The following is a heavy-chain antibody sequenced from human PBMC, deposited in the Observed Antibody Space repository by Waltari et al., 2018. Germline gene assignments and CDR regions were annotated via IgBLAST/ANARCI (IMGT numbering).Heavy chain of an antibody. D-gene: IGHD3-3*01. Sequence: QVQLQESGPGLVKPSETLSLTCTVSGGAIRSYYWSWIRQPPGQGLEGIGYIYYSGGTNYNPSLKSRVTISVDTSKNQFALKLSSVTAADTAVYYCARGTLFNYDFWSGYYTSTYFDYWGQGTLVTVSS. CDR2: IYYSGGT. V-gene: IGHV4-59*01. CDR1: GGAIRSYY. CDR3: ARGTLFNYDFWSGYYTSTYFDY. J-gene: IGHJ4*02.